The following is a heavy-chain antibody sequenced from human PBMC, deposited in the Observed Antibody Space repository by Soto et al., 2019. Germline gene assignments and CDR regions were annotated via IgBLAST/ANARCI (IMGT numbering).Heavy chain of an antibody. J-gene: IGHJ4*02. D-gene: IGHD3-16*02. CDR2: IIPIFGTA. CDR3: AREVITFGGVIAEIDY. V-gene: IGHV1-69*13. Sequence: ASVKVSCKASGGTFSSYAISWVRQAPGQGLEWMGGIIPIFGTANYAQKFQGRVTITADESTSTAYMELSSLRSEDTAVYYCAREVITFGGVIAEIDYWGQGTLVTVSS. CDR1: GGTFSSYA.